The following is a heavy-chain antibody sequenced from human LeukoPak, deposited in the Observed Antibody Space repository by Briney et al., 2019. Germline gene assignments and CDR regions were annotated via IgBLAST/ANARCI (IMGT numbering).Heavy chain of an antibody. CDR2: IKQDGSEK. Sequence: GGSLRLSCAASGFIFSDYWMTWVRQAPGKGLEWVANIKQDGSEKNYVDSVKGRFTISRDNAKNSLFLQMNSLRAEDTAMYYCAREGYSYSWFTNYWGQGALVTVSS. J-gene: IGHJ4*02. CDR3: AREGYSYSWFTNY. CDR1: GFIFSDYW. V-gene: IGHV3-7*01. D-gene: IGHD5-18*01.